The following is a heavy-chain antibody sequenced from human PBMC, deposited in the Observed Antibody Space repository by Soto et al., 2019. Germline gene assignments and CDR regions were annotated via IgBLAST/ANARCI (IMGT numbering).Heavy chain of an antibody. CDR3: ARGTYYYGSGSYPWFDP. CDR2: IHYSGRA. J-gene: IGHJ5*02. V-gene: IGHV4-31*02. D-gene: IGHD3-10*01. Sequence: WTWIRHHPGKGLEWIGNIHYSGRANYNPSLESRITSSVDTSNNQFSLKVTSVTAADTAVYFCARGTYYYGSGSYPWFDPWGQGTLVTVSS.